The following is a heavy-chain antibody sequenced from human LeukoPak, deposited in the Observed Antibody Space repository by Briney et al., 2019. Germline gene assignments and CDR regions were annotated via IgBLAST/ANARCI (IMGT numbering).Heavy chain of an antibody. CDR1: GFSLTNAC. V-gene: IGHV3-15*07. D-gene: IGHD3-10*01. CDR3: VTNLERARKCRTGGWLG. Sequence: GVSLRLPRAACGFSLTNACINWVRQTPAKGLEGVVRIKRHTDDGTAEYAARVKRRYTIPSDDSKTTLDLLMNSLQTDDTAVLYCVTNLERARKCRTGGWLGWGQGALVTVSS. CDR2: IKRHTDDGTA. J-gene: IGHJ4*02.